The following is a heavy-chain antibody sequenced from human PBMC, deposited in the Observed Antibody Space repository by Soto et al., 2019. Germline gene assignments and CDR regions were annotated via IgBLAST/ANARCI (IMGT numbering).Heavy chain of an antibody. D-gene: IGHD3-10*01. CDR1: GYAFTRYD. CDR2: MNPNSGNT. V-gene: IGHV1-8*01. CDR3: VEVYGFRGPYFDH. Sequence: VSVKVYFKASGYAFTRYDINWGRQDTGQGLEWMGWMNPNSGNTGYAQKFQGRVTMTRNTSISTAYMELSSLRSEDTAVYYCVEVYGFRGPYFDHWGQGTLVTVS. J-gene: IGHJ4*02.